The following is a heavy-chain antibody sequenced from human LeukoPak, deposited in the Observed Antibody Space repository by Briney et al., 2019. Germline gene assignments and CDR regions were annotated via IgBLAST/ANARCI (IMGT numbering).Heavy chain of an antibody. J-gene: IGHJ4*02. D-gene: IGHD5-18*01. V-gene: IGHV3-23*01. CDR3: AKDSGGYSYGLTFDY. Sequence: GGSLRLSCAASGFTFSSYAMSWVRRAPGKGLEWVSAISGSGGSTYYADSVKGRFTISRDNSKNTLYLQMNSLRAEDTAVYYCAKDSGGYSYGLTFDYWGQGTLVTVSS. CDR1: GFTFSSYA. CDR2: ISGSGGST.